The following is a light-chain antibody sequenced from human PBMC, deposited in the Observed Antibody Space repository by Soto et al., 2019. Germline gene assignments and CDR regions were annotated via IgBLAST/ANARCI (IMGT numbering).Light chain of an antibody. CDR3: QHYGTSAL. V-gene: IGKV3-20*01. CDR1: QSVSSSY. J-gene: IGKJ3*01. Sequence: EIGLTQSPGTLSLSPGERATLSCRASQSVSSSYLAWYQQKPGQAPRLLIYDASRATGIPDRFSASGSGTDFTLTITRLEPEDFAVYYCQHYGTSALFGPGTKVDI. CDR2: DAS.